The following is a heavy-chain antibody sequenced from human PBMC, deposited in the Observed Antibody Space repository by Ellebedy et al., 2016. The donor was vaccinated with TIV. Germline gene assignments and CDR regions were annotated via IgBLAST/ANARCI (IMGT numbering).Heavy chain of an antibody. J-gene: IGHJ2*01. CDR2: IYHSGST. CDR3: ARHLLHPNLRLGELSLNWYFDL. D-gene: IGHD3-16*02. Sequence: GSLRLSCAVSGASISSSNWWSWVRQPPGKGLEWIGEIYHSGSTNYNPSLKSRVTISVDTSKNQFSLKLSSVTAADTAVYYCARHLLHPNLRLGELSLNWYFDLWGRGTLVTVSS. V-gene: IGHV4-4*02. CDR1: GASISSSNW.